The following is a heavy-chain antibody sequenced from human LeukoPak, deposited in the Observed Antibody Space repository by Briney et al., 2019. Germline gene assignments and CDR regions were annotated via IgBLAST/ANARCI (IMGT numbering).Heavy chain of an antibody. CDR2: ISGSGGST. CDR3: ANEPSLLTSHFDM. CDR1: GFTFTNYA. V-gene: IGHV3-23*01. J-gene: IGHJ3*02. Sequence: GGSLRLSCAASGFTFTNYAMNWVRQAPGKGLEWVSTISGSGGSTYYADSVKGRFTISRDNSKNTLYPQMNSLRAEDTAVYYCANEPSLLTSHFDMWGQGTMVTVSS. D-gene: IGHD3-10*01.